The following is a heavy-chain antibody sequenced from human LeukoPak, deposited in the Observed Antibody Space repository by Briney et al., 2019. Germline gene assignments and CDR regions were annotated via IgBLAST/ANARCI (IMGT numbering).Heavy chain of an antibody. CDR1: GYTFSGYY. CDR2: INPNSGGT. V-gene: IGHV1-2*02. D-gene: IGHD3-16*02. J-gene: IGHJ3*02. CDR3: ARGIDDRLNAFDN. Sequence: GAAVKESCKASGYTFSGYYMHWVRQAPGQGLEWMGRINPNSGGTNYAQNFQGRVTMTRDTSISTAYMEVSRLTSDDTAVYYCARGIDDRLNAFDNWGQGTMVTVSS.